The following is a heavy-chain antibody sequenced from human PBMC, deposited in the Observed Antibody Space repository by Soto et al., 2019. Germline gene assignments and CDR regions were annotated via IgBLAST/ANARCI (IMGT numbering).Heavy chain of an antibody. V-gene: IGHV3-30-3*01. CDR3: ARDLDGSPLSSYFDY. Sequence: QVQLVESGGGVVQPGRSLRLSCAASGFTFSSYAMHWVRQAPGKGLEWVAVISYDGSNKYYADSVKGRFTISRDNSKNTLYLQMNSLRAEDTAVYYCARDLDGSPLSSYFDYWGQGTLVTVSS. CDR2: ISYDGSNK. D-gene: IGHD6-6*01. CDR1: GFTFSSYA. J-gene: IGHJ4*02.